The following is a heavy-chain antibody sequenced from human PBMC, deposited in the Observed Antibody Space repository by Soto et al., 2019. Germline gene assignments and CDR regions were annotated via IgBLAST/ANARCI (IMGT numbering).Heavy chain of an antibody. CDR2: IYYSGST. CDR1: GGSISSYY. J-gene: IGHJ4*02. CDR3: ARRYGGNFDY. V-gene: IGHV4-59*01. D-gene: IGHD1-26*01. Sequence: QVQLQESGPGLVKPSETLSLTCTVSGGSISSYYWSWIRQPPGKGLEWIGYIYYSGSTNYNPSLXXRXSXSVDTSKNQFSLKLSSVTAADTAVYYCARRYGGNFDYWGQGTLVTVSS.